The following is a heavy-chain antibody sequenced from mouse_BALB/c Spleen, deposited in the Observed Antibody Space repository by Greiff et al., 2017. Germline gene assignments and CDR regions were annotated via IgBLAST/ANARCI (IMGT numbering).Heavy chain of an antibody. CDR2: IDPANGNT. V-gene: IGHV14-3*02. J-gene: IGHJ1*01. Sequence: EVQLQQSGAELVKPGASVKLSCTASGFNIKDTYMHWVKQRPEQGLEWIGRIDPANGNTKYDPKFQGKATITADTSSNTAYLQLSSLTSEDTAVYYCARGYGNYGDWYFDVWGAGTTVTGSS. D-gene: IGHD2-1*01. CDR1: GFNIKDTY. CDR3: ARGYGNYGDWYFDV.